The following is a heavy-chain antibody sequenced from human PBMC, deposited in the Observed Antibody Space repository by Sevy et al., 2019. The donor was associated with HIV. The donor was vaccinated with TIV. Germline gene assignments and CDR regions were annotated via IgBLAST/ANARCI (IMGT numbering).Heavy chain of an antibody. CDR1: GYTFTSYD. Sequence: ASVKVSCKASGYTFTSYDINWVRQATGQGLEWMGWMNPNSGNTGYAQKFQGRVTMTGNTTISTAYMELSSLRSEDTAVYYCARGRLVTAYYYYGMDVWGQGTTVTVSS. CDR2: MNPNSGNT. V-gene: IGHV1-8*01. D-gene: IGHD6-19*01. J-gene: IGHJ6*02. CDR3: ARGRLVTAYYYYGMDV.